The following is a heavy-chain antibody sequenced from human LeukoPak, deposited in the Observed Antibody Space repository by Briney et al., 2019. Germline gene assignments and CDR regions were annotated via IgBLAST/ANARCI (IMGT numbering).Heavy chain of an antibody. J-gene: IGHJ4*02. V-gene: IGHV3-7*01. Sequence: PGGSLRLSCAASGFTFNNFWMSWVRQAPGKGLEWVANIKQDGSEKYYVDSVKGRFTISRDNAKKSTYLQMSSLRGEDTAVYYCARGPSGSYRYWGQGTLVTVSS. CDR2: IKQDGSEK. CDR1: GFTFNNFW. CDR3: ARGPSGSYRY. D-gene: IGHD3-10*01.